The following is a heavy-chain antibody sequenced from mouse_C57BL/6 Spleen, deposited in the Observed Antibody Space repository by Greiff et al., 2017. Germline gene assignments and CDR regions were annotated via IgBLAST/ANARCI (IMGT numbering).Heavy chain of an antibody. Sequence: VQLKQSGPELVKPGASVKMSCKASGYTFTDYNMHWVKQSHGKSLEWIGYINPNNGGTSYNQKFKGKATLTVNKSSSTAYMELRSLTSEDSAVYYCASLRGGVYFDVWGTGTTVTVSS. V-gene: IGHV1-22*01. CDR1: GYTFTDYN. D-gene: IGHD2-12*01. CDR3: ASLRGGVYFDV. J-gene: IGHJ1*03. CDR2: INPNNGGT.